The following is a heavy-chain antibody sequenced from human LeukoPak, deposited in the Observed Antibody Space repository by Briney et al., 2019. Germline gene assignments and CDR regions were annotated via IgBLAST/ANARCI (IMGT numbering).Heavy chain of an antibody. CDR2: INSDGSST. D-gene: IGHD4-17*01. V-gene: IGHV3-74*01. J-gene: IGHJ4*02. Sequence: PGGSLRLSCAASGFTFSSYWMHWVRQAPGKGLVWVSRINSDGSSTSYADSVKGRFTISRDNAKNTLYLQMSSLRAEDTAVYYCATNGAHGDYHYWGQGTLVTVSS. CDR1: GFTFSSYW. CDR3: ATNGAHGDYHY.